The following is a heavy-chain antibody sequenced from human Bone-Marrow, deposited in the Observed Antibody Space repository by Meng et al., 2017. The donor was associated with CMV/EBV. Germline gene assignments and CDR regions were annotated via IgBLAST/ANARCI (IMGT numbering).Heavy chain of an antibody. CDR1: GGTFSSYA. J-gene: IGHJ6*02. Sequence: SVKVSCKASGGTFSSYAISWVRQAPGQGLEWMGGIIPILGIANYAQKFQGRVTITADKSTSTAYMELSSLRSEDTAVYYCARESSPPLEAPTYYYYYGMDVWGQGTTVTVSS. CDR2: IIPILGIA. V-gene: IGHV1-69*10. D-gene: IGHD6-13*01. CDR3: ARESSPPLEAPTYYYYYGMDV.